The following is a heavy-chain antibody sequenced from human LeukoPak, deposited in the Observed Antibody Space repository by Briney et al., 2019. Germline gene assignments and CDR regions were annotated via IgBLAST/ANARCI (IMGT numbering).Heavy chain of an antibody. D-gene: IGHD3-16*01. CDR2: ISSSNT. CDR1: GFTFSSYS. Sequence: GGSLRLSCATSGFTFSSYSINWVRQAPGKGLEWLSYISSSNTYYADSANGRLTIFRDNAKNSVSLQMNSLRVADKAVYYCARVHAWGVYFGMEVWGQGTTVTVS. V-gene: IGHV3-21*05. CDR3: ARVHAWGVYFGMEV. J-gene: IGHJ6*02.